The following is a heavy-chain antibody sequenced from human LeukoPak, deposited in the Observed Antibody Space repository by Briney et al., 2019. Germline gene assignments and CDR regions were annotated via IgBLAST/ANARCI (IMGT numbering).Heavy chain of an antibody. D-gene: IGHD6-13*01. CDR2: MNPNSGNT. CDR3: ARVGSLNWGSSSRQQGRRFDP. Sequence: VASVKVSCKASGYTFTSYDINWVRQATGQGLGWMGWMNPNSGNTGYAQKFQGRVTMTRNTSISTAYMELSSLRSEDTAVYYCARVGSLNWGSSSRQQGRRFDPWGQGTLVTVSS. CDR1: GYTFTSYD. V-gene: IGHV1-8*01. J-gene: IGHJ5*02.